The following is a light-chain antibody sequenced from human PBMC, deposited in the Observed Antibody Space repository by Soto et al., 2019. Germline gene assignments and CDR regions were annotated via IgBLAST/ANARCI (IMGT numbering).Light chain of an antibody. J-gene: IGLJ1*01. CDR1: SSNIGSNS. V-gene: IGLV1-44*01. CDR3: GAWDNSLNGSV. CDR2: GDN. Sequence: QSVLTQPPSASATPGQRVTISCSGSSSNIGSNSVYWYQQLPGTAPKLLIYGDNQRPSGVPDRFSGSKSGTSATLGITGLQTGDEADYYCGAWDNSLNGSVFGAGTKLTVL.